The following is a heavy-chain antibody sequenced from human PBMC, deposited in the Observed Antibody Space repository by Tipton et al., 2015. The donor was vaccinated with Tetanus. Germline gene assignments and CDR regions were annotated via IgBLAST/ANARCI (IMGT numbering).Heavy chain of an antibody. V-gene: IGHV4-31*03. Sequence: TLSLTCTVSGRSISSGGYYWTWIRQLPGKGLEWTGYIDYSRTTYYNPSLKSRVTISLDTSENQFSLKLTSVTAADTAIYYCARETGERYLDFWGQGTLVTVSS. D-gene: IGHD2-8*02. CDR2: IDYSRTT. J-gene: IGHJ4*02. CDR1: GRSISSGGYY. CDR3: ARETGERYLDF.